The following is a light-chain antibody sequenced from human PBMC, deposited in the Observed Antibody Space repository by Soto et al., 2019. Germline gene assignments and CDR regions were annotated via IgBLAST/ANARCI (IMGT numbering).Light chain of an antibody. Sequence: EIVLTQSPGTLSLSPGERATLSCRASQSVSSSYLAWYQQKPGQAPRLLIYGASSRATGIPDRFSGSGSGTDFTLTISRLDPEDFAVYYCQQHTNWPLTFGGGTKVDIK. J-gene: IGKJ4*01. CDR2: GAS. CDR1: QSVSSSY. CDR3: QQHTNWPLT. V-gene: IGKV3D-20*02.